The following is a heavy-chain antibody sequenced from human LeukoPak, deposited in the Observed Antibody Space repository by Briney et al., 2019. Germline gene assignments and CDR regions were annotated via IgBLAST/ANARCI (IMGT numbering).Heavy chain of an antibody. J-gene: IGHJ4*02. CDR1: GGSISSGGYY. D-gene: IGHD3-10*01. CDR3: ARASTLIRGYYFDY. V-gene: IGHV4-31*03. CDR2: IYHSGNT. Sequence: SQTLSLTCTVFGGSISSGGYYWSWIRQHPGKGLEWIGNIYHSGNTYYNPSLKSRVTISVDTSKNQFSLKLSSVTAADTAVYYCARASTLIRGYYFDYWGQGTLVTVSS.